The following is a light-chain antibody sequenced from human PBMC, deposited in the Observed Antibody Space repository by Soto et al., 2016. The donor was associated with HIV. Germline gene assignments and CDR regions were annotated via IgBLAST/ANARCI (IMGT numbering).Light chain of an antibody. CDR2: GAS. V-gene: IGKV1-17*01. J-gene: IGKJ1*01. Sequence: DIQMTQSPSSLSASVGDRVTITCRASQGIGNDLAWFQQKPGKAPKSLIYGASSLQGGVPARFSGTGSGTEFTLTISGLQPEDFATYYCQQYKSFWTFGQGTKVEVK. CDR1: QGIGND. CDR3: QQYKSFWT.